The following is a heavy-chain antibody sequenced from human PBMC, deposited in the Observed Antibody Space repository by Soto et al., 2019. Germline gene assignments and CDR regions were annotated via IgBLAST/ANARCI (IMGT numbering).Heavy chain of an antibody. Sequence: GESLKISCKGSGYSFTSYWIGWVRQMPGKGLEWMGIIYPGDSDTRYSPSFQGQVTISAGKSISTAYLQWSSLKASDTAMYYCARLMSRIAVAGTHYYYGMDVWGQGTTVTVSS. CDR2: IYPGDSDT. CDR3: ARLMSRIAVAGTHYYYGMDV. J-gene: IGHJ6*02. V-gene: IGHV5-51*01. CDR1: GYSFTSYW. D-gene: IGHD6-19*01.